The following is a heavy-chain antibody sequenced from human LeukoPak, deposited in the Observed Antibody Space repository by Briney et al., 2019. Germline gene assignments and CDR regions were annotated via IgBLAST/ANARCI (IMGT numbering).Heavy chain of an antibody. Sequence: GASVRVSCKASGYTFTGYYMHWVRQAPGQGLEWMGWINPNSGGTNYAQKFQGRVTMTRDTSISTAYMELSRLRSDDTAVYYCARDGTIYYYYMDVWGKGTTVTVSS. D-gene: IGHD3-9*01. V-gene: IGHV1-2*02. CDR1: GYTFTGYY. CDR2: INPNSGGT. CDR3: ARDGTIYYYYMDV. J-gene: IGHJ6*03.